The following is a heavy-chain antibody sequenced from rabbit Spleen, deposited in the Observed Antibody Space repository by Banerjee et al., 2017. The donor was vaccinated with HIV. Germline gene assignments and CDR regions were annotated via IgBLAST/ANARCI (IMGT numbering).Heavy chain of an antibody. D-gene: IGHD4-1*01. CDR2: IDTGFGGTT. CDR1: GFSFSGSYY. V-gene: IGHV1S45*01. Sequence: QEQLEESGGGLVQPEGSLTLACTASGFSFSGSYYMCWVRQAPGKGLEWIACIDTGFGGTTYYASWAKGRFTISKTSSTTVTLQMPSLTAADTATYFCARSRYYFSDWGDYAFNLWGQGTLVTVS. J-gene: IGHJ4*01. CDR3: ARSRYYFSDWGDYAFNL.